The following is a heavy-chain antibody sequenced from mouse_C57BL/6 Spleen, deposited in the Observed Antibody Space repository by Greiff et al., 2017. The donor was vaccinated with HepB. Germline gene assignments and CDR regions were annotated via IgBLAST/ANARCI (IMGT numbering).Heavy chain of an antibody. J-gene: IGHJ3*01. D-gene: IGHD1-1*01. CDR3: TRDYYGSSYGFAY. CDR2: INPNNGGT. CDR1: GYTFTDYN. Sequence: VQLQQSGPELVKPGASVKIPCKASGYTFTDYNMDWVKQSHGKSLEWIGDINPNNGGTIYNQKFKGKATLTVDKSSSTAYMELRSLTSEDTAVYYCTRDYYGSSYGFAYWGQGTLVTVSA. V-gene: IGHV1-18*01.